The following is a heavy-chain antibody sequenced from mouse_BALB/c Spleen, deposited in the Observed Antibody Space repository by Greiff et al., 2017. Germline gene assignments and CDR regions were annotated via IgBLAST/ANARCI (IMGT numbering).Heavy chain of an antibody. Sequence: EVKVVESGGGLVKPGGSLKLSCAASGFTFSSYTMSWVRQTPEKRLEWVATISSGGSYTYYPDSVKGRFTISRDNAKNTLYLQMSSLKSEDTAMYYCTRDHYGTAWFAYWGQGTLVTVSA. J-gene: IGHJ3*01. V-gene: IGHV5-6-4*01. CDR1: GFTFSSYT. CDR3: TRDHYGTAWFAY. CDR2: ISSGGSYT. D-gene: IGHD2-1*01.